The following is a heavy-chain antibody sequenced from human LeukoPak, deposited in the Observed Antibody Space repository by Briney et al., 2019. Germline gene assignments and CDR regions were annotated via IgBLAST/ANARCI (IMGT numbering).Heavy chain of an antibody. CDR2: IYTSGST. D-gene: IGHD1-26*01. J-gene: IGHJ3*02. CDR1: GGSISSHY. V-gene: IGHV4-4*09. Sequence: ASETLSLTCTVSGGSISSHYWSWIRQPPGKGLEWIGYIYTSGSTNYNPSLKSRVTISVDTSKNQFSLKLSSVTAADTAVYYCARGSGSFGIWGQGTMVTVSS. CDR3: ARGSGSFGI.